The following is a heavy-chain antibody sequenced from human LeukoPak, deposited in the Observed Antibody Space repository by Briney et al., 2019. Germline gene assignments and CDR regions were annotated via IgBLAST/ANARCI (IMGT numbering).Heavy chain of an antibody. J-gene: IGHJ4*02. CDR1: GFTFSSYA. V-gene: IGHV3-23*01. CDR2: ISGSGGST. CDR3: AKGGLNYYGSGLSADY. D-gene: IGHD3-10*01. Sequence: GGSLRLSCAASGFTFSSYAMSWVRQAPGKGLEWVSAISGSGGSTYYADSVKGRFTISRDNSKNTLYLQMNSLRAEDTAVYYCAKGGLNYYGSGLSADYWGQGTLVTVSS.